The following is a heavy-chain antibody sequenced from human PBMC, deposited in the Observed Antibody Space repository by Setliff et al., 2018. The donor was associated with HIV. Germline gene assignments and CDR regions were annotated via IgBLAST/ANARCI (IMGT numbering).Heavy chain of an antibody. CDR3: ATRGDLLGRRASTVTVYYYYMDV. Sequence: ASVKVSCKTSGYPFTNYDLHWVRQAPGKGLEWLGGFVPEHSETIYAQKFQGRVTMTEDTSTDTAFMELSGLTSEDTAVYYCATRGDLLGRRASTVTVYYYYMDVWGKGTTVTVSS. CDR2: FVPEHSET. D-gene: IGHD4-17*01. J-gene: IGHJ6*03. V-gene: IGHV1-24*01. CDR1: GYPFTNYD.